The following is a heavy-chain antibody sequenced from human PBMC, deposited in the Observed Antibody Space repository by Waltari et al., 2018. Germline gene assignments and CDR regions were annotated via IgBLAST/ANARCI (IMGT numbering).Heavy chain of an antibody. CDR1: GYSISSGYY. V-gene: IGHV4-38-2*02. J-gene: IGHJ6*03. D-gene: IGHD2-15*01. Sequence: QVQLQESGPGLVKPSETLSLTCTVSGYSISSGYYWGWIRQPPGKGLEWIGSVYHSAITIYNPSLQSRLTMSVDTSKNQFSLRLSSVTAADTAVYYCARERSCRGGSCYGHYYYMDVWGKGTTVTVSS. CDR3: ARERSCRGGSCYGHYYYMDV. CDR2: VYHSAIT.